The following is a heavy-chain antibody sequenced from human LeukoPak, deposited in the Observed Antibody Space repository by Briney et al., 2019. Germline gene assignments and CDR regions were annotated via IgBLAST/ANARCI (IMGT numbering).Heavy chain of an antibody. CDR2: ISGSGGST. J-gene: IGHJ5*02. D-gene: IGHD2-2*01. CDR3: AKDLLIIPIVVVPAAGGFDP. Sequence: PGGSLRLSCAASGFTFSSYAMSWVRQAPGKGLEWVSAISGSGGSTYYADSVKGRFTISRDNSKNTLYLQMNSLRAEDTAVYYCAKDLLIIPIVVVPAAGGFDPWGQGTLVTVSS. CDR1: GFTFSSYA. V-gene: IGHV3-23*01.